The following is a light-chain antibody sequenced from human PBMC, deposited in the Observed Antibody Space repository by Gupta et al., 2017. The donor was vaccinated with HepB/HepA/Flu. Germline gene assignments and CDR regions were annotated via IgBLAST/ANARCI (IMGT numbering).Light chain of an antibody. Sequence: QYALTQPAPVSGSPGQSITIACTGTSSDLGSYNLVSWYKQHPGKAPKLMIYEVSKRPSGVSNRFSGSKSGNTASLTISGLQAEDEADYYCCSYAGSSTFVVFGGGTKLTVL. CDR3: CSYAGSSTFVV. CDR2: EVS. J-gene: IGLJ2*01. CDR1: SSDLGSYNL. V-gene: IGLV2-23*02.